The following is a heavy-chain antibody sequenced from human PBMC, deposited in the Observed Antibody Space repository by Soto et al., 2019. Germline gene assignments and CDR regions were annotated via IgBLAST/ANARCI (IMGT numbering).Heavy chain of an antibody. CDR2: INPSGGRT. CDR1: GYTFTNYY. J-gene: IGHJ5*02. D-gene: IGHD3-10*01. V-gene: IGHV1-46*01. Sequence: QVQLVQSGAEVKKPGASVKVSCKASGYTFTNYYMHWVRQAPGHGLEWMGLINPSGGRTSYAQKFQGRVTMTRDTSTSTVYMELSSLSSEDTAVYYCARDPVSGTVIMQTSEGFDPWGQGTLVTVSS. CDR3: ARDPVSGTVIMQTSEGFDP.